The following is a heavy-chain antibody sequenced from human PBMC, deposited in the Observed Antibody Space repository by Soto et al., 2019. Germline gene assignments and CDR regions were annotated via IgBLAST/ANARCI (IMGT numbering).Heavy chain of an antibody. J-gene: IGHJ4*02. D-gene: IGHD6-19*01. Sequence: QITLKESGPTLVKPTQTLTLTCTFSGFSLTSNAVGVGWFRQPPGKALQWLALINWDDDNHYSPYLKSKLTLTTDTSKNQVVLIMTTIDPDDMDTYYCAHGSGWLFDFWGQGTLVTVSS. CDR2: INWDDDN. CDR1: GFSLTSNAVG. CDR3: AHGSGWLFDF. V-gene: IGHV2-5*02.